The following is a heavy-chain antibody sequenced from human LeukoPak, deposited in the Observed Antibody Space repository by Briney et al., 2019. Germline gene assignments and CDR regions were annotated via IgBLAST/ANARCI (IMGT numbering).Heavy chain of an antibody. CDR3: ARSGYSHSWDY. V-gene: IGHV3-7*03. D-gene: IGHD1-26*01. CDR1: GFTFSSYW. CDR2: IKEDGGEI. J-gene: IGHJ4*02. Sequence: GGSLRLSCAASGFTFSSYWMSWVRQAPGKGLEWVANIKEDGGEIHFVDSMKGRFTISRDNAKNSLYLQMNSLRGDDTAVYYCARSGYSHSWDYWGQGTLVTVSS.